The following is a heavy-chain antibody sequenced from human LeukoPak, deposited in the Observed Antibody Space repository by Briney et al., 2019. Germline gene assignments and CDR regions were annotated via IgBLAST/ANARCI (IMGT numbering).Heavy chain of an antibody. D-gene: IGHD2-15*01. V-gene: IGHV3-48*01. CDR2: ISGGSGTI. Sequence: GGSLRLSCAASGFTFSSYSMNGVRQARGKGREWVSHISGGSGTIYYADSVKGRFTISRENAQSSLYLQMNSLRAEATAVYYCARGKVGSRYFDYWGQGTLVTVSS. J-gene: IGHJ4*02. CDR1: GFTFSSYS. CDR3: ARGKVGSRYFDY.